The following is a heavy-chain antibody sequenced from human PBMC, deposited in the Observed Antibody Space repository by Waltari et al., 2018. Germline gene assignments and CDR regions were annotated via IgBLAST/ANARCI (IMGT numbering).Heavy chain of an antibody. J-gene: IGHJ6*02. D-gene: IGHD1-26*01. CDR3: ARVGATNLPYFYGMDV. V-gene: IGHV3-7*01. CDR2: IKQDGSEK. CDR1: GITFGAYW. Sequence: EMQLVESGGDLVQPGGSLRLSCADSGITFGAYWMSWVRQAPGKGLEWVSNIKQDGSEKNYVDSVKGRFTISRDNAKKLLYLQMNSLRVEDTAVYFCARVGATNLPYFYGMDVWGQGTTVTVSS.